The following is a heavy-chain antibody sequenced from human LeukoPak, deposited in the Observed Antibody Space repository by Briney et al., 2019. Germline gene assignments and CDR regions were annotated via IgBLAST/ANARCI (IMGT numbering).Heavy chain of an antibody. CDR3: ARKGEVRYYYGSGSYFDY. V-gene: IGHV4-59*08. CDR1: GDSISSHC. J-gene: IGHJ4*02. D-gene: IGHD3-10*01. Sequence: PSETLSLTCSVSGDSISSHCWGWIRRPPGKGLEWLGCIYYSGSTNYNPSLRSRVTISVDTSKNHFSLKLSSVTAADTAVYYCARKGEVRYYYGSGSYFDYWGRGTLVTVSS. CDR2: IYYSGST.